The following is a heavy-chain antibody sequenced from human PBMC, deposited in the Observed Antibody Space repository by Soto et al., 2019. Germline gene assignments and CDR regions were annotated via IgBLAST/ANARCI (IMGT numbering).Heavy chain of an antibody. V-gene: IGHV1-46*01. CDR2: INPSGGST. D-gene: IGHD3-16*01. J-gene: IGHJ6*02. CDR3: ARWGRVVTSLPHSPHGMDV. Sequence: ASVKVSCKASGYTFTSYYMHWVRQAPGQGLEWMGIINPSGGSTSYAQKFQGRVTMTRDTSTRTVYMELSSLRSEDTAVYYCARWGRVVTSLPHSPHGMDVWGQGTTVTVSS. CDR1: GYTFTSYY.